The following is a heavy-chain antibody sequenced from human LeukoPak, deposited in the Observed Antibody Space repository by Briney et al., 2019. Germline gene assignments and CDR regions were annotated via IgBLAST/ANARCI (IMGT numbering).Heavy chain of an antibody. CDR3: ARDLLWELLRGGYYYGMDV. D-gene: IGHD1-26*01. J-gene: IGHJ6*02. Sequence: GASVKVSCKASGYTFTSYGISWVRQAPGQGLEWMGWISAHNGNTNHAQKLQGRVTMTTDTSTSTAYMELRSLRSDDTAVYYCARDLLWELLRGGYYYGMDVWGQGTTVTVSS. V-gene: IGHV1-18*01. CDR2: ISAHNGNT. CDR1: GYTFTSYG.